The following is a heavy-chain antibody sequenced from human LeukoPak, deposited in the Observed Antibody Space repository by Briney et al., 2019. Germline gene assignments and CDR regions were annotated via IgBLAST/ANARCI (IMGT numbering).Heavy chain of an antibody. J-gene: IGHJ5*02. CDR3: ARRLTYYDILTGYYGGRLDP. Sequence: PSETLSLTCTVSGGSISSSSYYWGWIRQPPGKGLEWIGSIYYSGSTYYNPSLESRVTISVDTSKNQFSLKLSSVTAADTAVYYCARRLTYYDILTGYYGGRLDPWGQGTLVTVSS. CDR2: IYYSGST. V-gene: IGHV4-39*01. CDR1: GGSISSSSYY. D-gene: IGHD3-9*01.